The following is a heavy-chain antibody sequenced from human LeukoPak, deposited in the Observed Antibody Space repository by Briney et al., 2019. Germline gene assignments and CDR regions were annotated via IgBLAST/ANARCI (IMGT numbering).Heavy chain of an antibody. CDR3: ARSGCSYGYYYYGMDV. D-gene: IGHD5-18*01. Sequence: ASVKVSCKASGYTFTSYDINWVRQATGQGLEWMGWMNPNSGNTGYAQKFQGRVTMTRNTSISAAYMELSSLRSEDTAVYYCARSGCSYGYYYYGMDVWGQGTTVTVSS. V-gene: IGHV1-8*01. CDR1: GYTFTSYD. J-gene: IGHJ6*02. CDR2: MNPNSGNT.